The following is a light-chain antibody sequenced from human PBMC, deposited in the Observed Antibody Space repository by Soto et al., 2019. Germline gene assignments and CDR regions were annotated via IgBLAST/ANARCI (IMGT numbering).Light chain of an antibody. CDR1: KSVSSN. J-gene: IGKJ1*01. CDR3: QQYNNWPRT. V-gene: IGKV3-15*01. CDR2: AAS. Sequence: EIVMTQSPATLSVSPCERSTLSGGASKSVSSNLAWYQQKPGQAPRLLIYAASTRGTGIPAWFSGSGSGAEFTLTISSLQDEDFAVYYCQQYNNWPRTFGQGTKVDIK.